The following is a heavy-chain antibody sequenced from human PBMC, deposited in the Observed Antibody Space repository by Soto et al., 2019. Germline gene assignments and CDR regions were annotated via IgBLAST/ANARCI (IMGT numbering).Heavy chain of an antibody. J-gene: IGHJ4*02. CDR1: GGSISSSSYY. D-gene: IGHD6-19*01. CDR2: IYYSGST. V-gene: IGHV4-39*01. Sequence: SLTCTVSGGSISSSSYYWGWIRQPPGKGLEWIGSIYYSGSTYYNPSLKSRVTISVDTSKNQFSLKLSSVTAADTAVYYCARHAMSSGWFDYWGQGTLVTVSS. CDR3: ARHAMSSGWFDY.